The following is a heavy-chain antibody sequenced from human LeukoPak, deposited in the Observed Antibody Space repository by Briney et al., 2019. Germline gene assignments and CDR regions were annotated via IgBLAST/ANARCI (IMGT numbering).Heavy chain of an antibody. D-gene: IGHD3-3*01. CDR3: AKDPGVVRGSPIPNWFDP. V-gene: IGHV3-23*01. Sequence: GGSLRLSCAASGFTFSIYTMNWVRQAPGKGLEWVSIISGGWSNTNYADSVKGRFTISRDNSKNTLYLQMNSLRVEDTAVYYCAKDPGVVRGSPIPNWFDPWGQGTLVTVSS. CDR2: ISGGWSNT. CDR1: GFTFSIYT. J-gene: IGHJ5*02.